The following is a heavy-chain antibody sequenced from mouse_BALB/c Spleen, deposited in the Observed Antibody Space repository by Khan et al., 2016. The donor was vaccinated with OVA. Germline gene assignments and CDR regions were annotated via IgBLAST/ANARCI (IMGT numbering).Heavy chain of an antibody. J-gene: IGHJ4*01. Sequence: EVELVESGGGLVKPGGSLKLSCAASGFTFSSYAMSWVRQTPEKRLEWVASICSGGSTYYPDSVKSRLTITRDNARNILYLQMSSLQSEDTDMYDCARGYAMDYWGQGTSVTVSS. V-gene: IGHV5-6-5*01. CDR1: GFTFSSYA. CDR2: ICSGGST. CDR3: ARGYAMDY.